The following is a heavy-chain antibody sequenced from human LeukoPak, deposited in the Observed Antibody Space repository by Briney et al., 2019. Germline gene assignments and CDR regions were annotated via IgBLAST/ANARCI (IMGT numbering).Heavy chain of an antibody. CDR3: ARRNSSPVRVDP. J-gene: IGHJ5*02. Sequence: SETLSLTCTVSGGSISSSSYYWGWIRQPPGKGLEWIGSIYYSGSTYYNPSLKSRVTISVDTSKNQFSLKRSSVTAADTAVYYCARRNSSPVRVDPWGQGTLVTVSS. V-gene: IGHV4-39*01. CDR1: GGSISSSSYY. CDR2: IYYSGST. D-gene: IGHD6-13*01.